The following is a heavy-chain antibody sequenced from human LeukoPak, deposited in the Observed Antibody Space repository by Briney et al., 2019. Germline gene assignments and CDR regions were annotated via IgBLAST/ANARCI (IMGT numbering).Heavy chain of an antibody. Sequence: TGGSLRLSCAASGFTFSSYGMHWVRQAPGKGLEWVAVIWYDGSNKYYADSVKGRFTISRDNSKNTLYLQMNSLRAEDTAVYYCAEDSSGYMGGRYFDSWGQGTLVTVSS. J-gene: IGHJ4*02. D-gene: IGHD5-12*01. V-gene: IGHV3-33*06. CDR3: AEDSSGYMGGRYFDS. CDR2: IWYDGSNK. CDR1: GFTFSSYG.